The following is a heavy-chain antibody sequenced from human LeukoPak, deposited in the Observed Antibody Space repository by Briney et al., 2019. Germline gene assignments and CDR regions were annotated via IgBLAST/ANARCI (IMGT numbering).Heavy chain of an antibody. D-gene: IGHD3-22*01. CDR1: GGSISSYY. CDR3: ARDRYYYDSSGYLFDY. CDR2: IYYSGST. V-gene: IGHV4-59*12. Sequence: PSETLSLTCTVSGGSISSYYWSWIRQPQGKGLEWIGYIYYSGSTNYNPSLKSRVTISVDTSKNQFSLKLSSVTAADTAVYYCARDRYYYDSSGYLFDYWGQGTLVTVSS. J-gene: IGHJ4*02.